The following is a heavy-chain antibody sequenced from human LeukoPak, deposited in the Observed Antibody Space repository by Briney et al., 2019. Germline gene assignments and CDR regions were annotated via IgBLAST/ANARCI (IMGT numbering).Heavy chain of an antibody. J-gene: IGHJ4*02. CDR2: FDPEDGET. V-gene: IGHV1-24*01. CDR3: ATVKEGFLYSSSWHRLNY. Sequence: GSVKVSCKVSGYTLTELSMHWVRQAPGKGLEWMGGFDPEDGETIYAQKFQGRVTMTEDTSTDTAYMELSSLRSEDTAVYYCATVKEGFLYSSSWHRLNYWGQGTLVTVSS. CDR1: GYTLTELS. D-gene: IGHD6-13*01.